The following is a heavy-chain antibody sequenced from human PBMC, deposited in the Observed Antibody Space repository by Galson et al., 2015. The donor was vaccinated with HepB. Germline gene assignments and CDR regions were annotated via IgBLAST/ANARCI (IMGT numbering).Heavy chain of an antibody. CDR2: IIHILGIA. CDR1: GGTFSSYA. D-gene: IGHD2-15*01. J-gene: IGHJ6*02. V-gene: IGHV1-69*04. Sequence: SVQVSCKASGGTFSSYAISWVRQAPGQGREWMGRIIHILGIANSAQKFQGRVPITTDKSTHTAYMELNSLTSADTAVYYCATGYSSGGGCYFCPDYYYGMDVWGQGTTVTVSS. CDR3: ATGYSSGGGCYFCPDYYYGMDV.